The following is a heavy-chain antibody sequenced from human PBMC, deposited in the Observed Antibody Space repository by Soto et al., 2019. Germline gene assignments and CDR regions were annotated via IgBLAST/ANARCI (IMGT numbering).Heavy chain of an antibody. Sequence: ASVKVSCKASGYTFTSYPMHWVRQAPGQRLEWMGWLNAGNGNTKYSQKFQARVTITRDTSASTAYMELGSLRSEDTAVYYCSREVGATSESFSLPVGYWGQGTLVTVSS. V-gene: IGHV1-3*01. D-gene: IGHD1-26*01. J-gene: IGHJ4*02. CDR1: GYTFTSYP. CDR3: SREVGATSESFSLPVGY. CDR2: LNAGNGNT.